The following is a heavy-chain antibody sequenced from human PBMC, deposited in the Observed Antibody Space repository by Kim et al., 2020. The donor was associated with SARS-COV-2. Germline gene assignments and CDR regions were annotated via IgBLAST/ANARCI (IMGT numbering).Heavy chain of an antibody. J-gene: IGHJ5*02. V-gene: IGHV3-23*01. CDR2: VTGSGSTT. D-gene: IGHD6-19*01. CDR3: VKDPGPPIIAVSGPA. CDR1: GFTFSNFA. Sequence: GGSLRLSCVVSGFTFSNFAMTWVRQAPGKGLEWVSVVTGSGSTTHYADAVKGRFTISRDNSKNTVFLHMNSLRAEDTAFYYCVKDPGPPIIAVSGPAWGQGTLVIVSS.